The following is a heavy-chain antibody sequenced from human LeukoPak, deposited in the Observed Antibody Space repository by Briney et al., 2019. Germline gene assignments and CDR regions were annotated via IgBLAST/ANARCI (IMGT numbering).Heavy chain of an antibody. V-gene: IGHV4-61*02. CDR2: IYTSGST. CDR1: GGSISSGSYY. D-gene: IGHD3-3*01. J-gene: IGHJ3*02. CDR3: ARWDRGGYYIGAFDI. Sequence: PSQTLSLTCTVSGGSISSGSYYWSWIRQPAGKGLEWIGRIYTSGSTNYNPSLKSRVTISVDTSKNQFSLKLSSVTAADTAVYYCARWDRGGYYIGAFDIWGQGTMVTVSS.